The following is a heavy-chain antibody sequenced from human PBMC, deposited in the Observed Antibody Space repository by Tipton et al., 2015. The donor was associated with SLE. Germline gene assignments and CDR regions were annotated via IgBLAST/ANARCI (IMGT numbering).Heavy chain of an antibody. CDR1: GDAISSHY. Sequence: TLSLTSTVSGDAISSHYWSWIRQPPGPGLEWIGYIYYRGNTQSNPSPKRRVTISLDTSRTQFSLKLSSVTAADTAVYYCARDGRGYCDNSGCSEYHWCEPWGQGTLVTVSS. J-gene: IGHJ5*02. CDR2: IYYRGNT. V-gene: IGHV4-59*11. CDR3: ARDGRGYCDNSGCSEYHWCEP. D-gene: IGHD2-15*01.